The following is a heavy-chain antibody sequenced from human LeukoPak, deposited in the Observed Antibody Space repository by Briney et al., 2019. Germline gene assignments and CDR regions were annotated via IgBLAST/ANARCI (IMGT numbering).Heavy chain of an antibody. Sequence: GGSLRLSCAASGFTFSSYSMNWVRQAPGKGLEWVSSISSSSSYIYYADSVKGRFTISRDNAKNSLYLQMNSLRAEDTAVYYCAKDLEMATIWAFDIWGQGTMVTVSS. CDR2: ISSSSSYI. J-gene: IGHJ3*02. CDR1: GFTFSSYS. V-gene: IGHV3-21*01. CDR3: AKDLEMATIWAFDI. D-gene: IGHD5-24*01.